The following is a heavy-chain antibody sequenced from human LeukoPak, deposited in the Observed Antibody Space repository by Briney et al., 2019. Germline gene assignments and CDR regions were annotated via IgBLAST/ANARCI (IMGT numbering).Heavy chain of an antibody. J-gene: IGHJ6*02. D-gene: IGHD5-18*01. CDR2: VNSDSGGA. Sequence: ASVKVSCKASGYTFTDYHIHWVRQAPGQGLEWMGWVNSDSGGANYAQKFQGRVTMTRDTSITIAYMELSSLRSDDAAIYYCARDSTAMTGLNMDVWGQGTTVTVS. V-gene: IGHV1-2*02. CDR3: ARDSTAMTGLNMDV. CDR1: GYTFTDYH.